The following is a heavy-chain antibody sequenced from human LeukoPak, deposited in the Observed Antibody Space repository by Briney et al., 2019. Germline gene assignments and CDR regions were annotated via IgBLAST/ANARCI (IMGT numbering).Heavy chain of an antibody. CDR3: ASLCSSTSCYSEPDY. V-gene: IGHV4-39*01. Sequence: SETLSLTCTVSGGSISSSSYYWGWIRQPPGKGLEWIGSIYYSGSTYYNPSLKSRVTISVDTSKNQFSLKLSSVTAADTAVYYCASLCSSTSCYSEPDYWGQGTLVTVSS. CDR1: GGSISSSSYY. J-gene: IGHJ4*02. D-gene: IGHD2-2*02. CDR2: IYYSGST.